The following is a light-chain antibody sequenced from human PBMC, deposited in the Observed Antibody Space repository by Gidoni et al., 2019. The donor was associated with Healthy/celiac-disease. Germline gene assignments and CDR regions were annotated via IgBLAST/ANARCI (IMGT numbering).Light chain of an antibody. Sequence: QSVLTQPPSVSGAPGREVTISCPGSSSNIGAGYDVHWYQQLPGTAPKLLIYGNSNRPSVVPDRFSGSKSGTSASLAITGLQAEDESDYYCQSYDSSLSGYFFGTGTKVTVL. CDR1: SSNIGAGYD. CDR2: GNS. J-gene: IGLJ1*01. V-gene: IGLV1-40*01. CDR3: QSYDSSLSGYF.